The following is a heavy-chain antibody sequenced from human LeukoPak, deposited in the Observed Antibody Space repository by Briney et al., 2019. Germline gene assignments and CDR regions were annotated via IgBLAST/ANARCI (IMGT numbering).Heavy chain of an antibody. CDR1: GYTLTELS. D-gene: IGHD6-19*01. CDR3: ATVRSSGWFPSPNYYYYGMDV. J-gene: IGHJ6*02. Sequence: ASVKVSCKVSGYTLTELSMHWERQAPGKGLEWMGGFDPEDGETIYAQKFQGRVTMTDDTSTDTAYMELSSLRSEDTAVYYCATVRSSGWFPSPNYYYYGMDVWGQGTTVTVSS. CDR2: FDPEDGET. V-gene: IGHV1-24*01.